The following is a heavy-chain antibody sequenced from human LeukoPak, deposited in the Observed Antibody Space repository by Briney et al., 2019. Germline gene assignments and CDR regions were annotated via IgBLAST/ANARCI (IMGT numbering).Heavy chain of an antibody. Sequence: GTLSLTCGVSGGSISNTNWWSWVRQAPGKGLEWVSYISSSGSTIYYADSVKGRFTISRDNAKNSLYLQMNSLRAEDTAVYYCARDCGGGSCYGPYDAFDIWGQGTMVTVSS. D-gene: IGHD2-15*01. CDR3: ARDCGGGSCYGPYDAFDI. J-gene: IGHJ3*02. V-gene: IGHV3-48*03. CDR2: ISSSGSTI. CDR1: GGSISNT.